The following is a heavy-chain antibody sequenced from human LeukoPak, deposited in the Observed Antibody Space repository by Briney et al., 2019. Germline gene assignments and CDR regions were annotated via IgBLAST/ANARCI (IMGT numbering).Heavy chain of an antibody. V-gene: IGHV4-59*01. D-gene: IGHD6-13*01. CDR3: ARGSSLYDY. Sequence: SQTLSLTCTVSGGSLSGSYWSWIRQFPGKGLEWIGFVFYTGSFNYNPSLKSRVRISVDTSRNQFSLKLSSVTAADTAVYYCARGSSLYDYWGQGTLVTVSS. CDR2: VFYTGSF. CDR1: GGSLSGSY. J-gene: IGHJ4*02.